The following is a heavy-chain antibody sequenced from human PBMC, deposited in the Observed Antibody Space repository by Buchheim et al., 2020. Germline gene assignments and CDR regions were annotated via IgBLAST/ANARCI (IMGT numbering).Heavy chain of an antibody. J-gene: IGHJ6*02. CDR2: ISSSSSTI. V-gene: IGHV3-48*04. Sequence: EVQLVESGGGLVQPGGSLRLSCAASGFTFSSYSMNWVRQAPGKGLEWVSYISSSSSTIYYADSVKGRFNISRGNAKNSMYLQMNSLRAEDTAVYYCARDYSSGWYGHYGMDVWGQGTT. CDR1: GFTFSSYS. D-gene: IGHD6-19*01. CDR3: ARDYSSGWYGHYGMDV.